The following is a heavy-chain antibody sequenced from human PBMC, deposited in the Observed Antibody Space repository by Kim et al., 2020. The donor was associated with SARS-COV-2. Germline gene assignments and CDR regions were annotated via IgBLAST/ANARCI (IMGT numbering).Heavy chain of an antibody. Sequence: GGSLRLSCAASGFTFSSYAMHWVRQAPGKGLEWVAVISYDGSNKYYVDSVKGRFTISRDNSKKTLYLQMNSLRAEDTAVYYCARVGKQLVLYSCWFDPWGQGTLVTVSS. CDR1: GFTFSSYA. V-gene: IGHV3-30*04. D-gene: IGHD6-13*01. J-gene: IGHJ5*02. CDR3: ARVGKQLVLYSCWFDP. CDR2: ISYDGSNK.